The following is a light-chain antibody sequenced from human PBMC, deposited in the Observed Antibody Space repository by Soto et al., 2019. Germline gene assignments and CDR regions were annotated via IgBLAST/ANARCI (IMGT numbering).Light chain of an antibody. CDR1: QSVSNN. J-gene: IGKJ1*01. V-gene: IGKV3-15*01. CDR2: DAS. Sequence: ILMTQSPATLSVSPGERATLSCRASQSVSNNLAWYQQKPGQAPRLLIYDASTRATGIPARFSGSGSGTEVTLTLRGLQSEDFAVYYCQQYNNWPPWTFGQGTKVEIK. CDR3: QQYNNWPPWT.